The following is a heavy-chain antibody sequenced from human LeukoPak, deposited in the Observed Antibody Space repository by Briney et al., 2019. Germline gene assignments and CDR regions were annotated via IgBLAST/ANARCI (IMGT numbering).Heavy chain of an antibody. CDR2: IYDSGST. CDR1: GGSIRSSYYY. V-gene: IGHV4-39*01. D-gene: IGHD3-3*01. Sequence: SETLSLTCTVSGGSIRSSYYYWGWIRQPPGKGLEWIGSIYDSGSTYYNPSLKSRITISVDTSKNQFSLKLNSVTAADTAVYYCARALYHYDFWSGYYTHGHFDYWGQGTLVTVSS. CDR3: ARALYHYDFWSGYYTHGHFDY. J-gene: IGHJ4*02.